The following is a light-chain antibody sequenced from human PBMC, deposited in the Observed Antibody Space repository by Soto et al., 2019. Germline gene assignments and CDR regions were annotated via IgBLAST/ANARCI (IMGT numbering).Light chain of an antibody. CDR2: DVS. Sequence: QSAPTQPSPVSGSPGQTIALSRTGTSSDVGGYNYGSWYPQHPGKTPKLMICDVSNRPSGVSNRFSGSKSGNTASLTISGLQAEDEAEYYCSSYTSSSTYVFGTGTKVTVL. CDR3: SSYTSSSTYV. V-gene: IGLV2-14*03. CDR1: SSDVGGYNY. J-gene: IGLJ1*01.